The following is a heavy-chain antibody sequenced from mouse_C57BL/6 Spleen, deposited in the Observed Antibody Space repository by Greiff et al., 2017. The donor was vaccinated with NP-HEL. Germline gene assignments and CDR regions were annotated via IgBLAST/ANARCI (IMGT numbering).Heavy chain of an antibody. CDR3: ARFNYGNDGGYFEV. V-gene: IGHV7-3*01. CDR2: IRNKANGYTT. J-gene: IGHJ1*03. Sequence: EVQVVESGGGLVQPGGSLSLSCAASGFTFTDYYMSWVRQPPGKALEWFGFIRNKANGYTTEYSASVKGRFTISRDNSQSILYLQMYALRAEDSATYYCARFNYGNDGGYFEVWGTGTTVTVSS. CDR1: GFTFTDYY. D-gene: IGHD2-2*01.